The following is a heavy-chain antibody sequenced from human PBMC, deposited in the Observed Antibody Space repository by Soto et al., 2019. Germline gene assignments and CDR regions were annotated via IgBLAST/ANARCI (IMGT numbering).Heavy chain of an antibody. J-gene: IGHJ6*02. Sequence: PGGSLRLSCEVSGFTFINYAMTWVRQPPGKGLEWVSGISGDGGSTYYADSVKGRFTISRDNSKNKMYLQMNSLRAEDTAVYYYAKYRGRSSSWSSYYYGMDVWGQGTTVTVSS. CDR1: GFTFINYA. V-gene: IGHV3-23*01. CDR2: ISGDGGST. CDR3: AKYRGRSSSWSSYYYGMDV. D-gene: IGHD6-13*01.